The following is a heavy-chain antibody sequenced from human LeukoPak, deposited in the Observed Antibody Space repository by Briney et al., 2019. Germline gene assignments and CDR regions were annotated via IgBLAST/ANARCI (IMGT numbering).Heavy chain of an antibody. CDR2: IYYSGST. CDR3: ARVVAGRRFDP. J-gene: IGHJ5*02. Sequence: SESLSLTCTVSGGSISSYHWSWIRQPPGKGLEWIGYIYYSGSTNYNPSLKSRVTISVDTSKNQFSLKVNSVTAADTAVYYCARVVAGRRFDPWGQGTLVTVSS. CDR1: GGSISSYH. V-gene: IGHV4-59*01. D-gene: IGHD6-19*01.